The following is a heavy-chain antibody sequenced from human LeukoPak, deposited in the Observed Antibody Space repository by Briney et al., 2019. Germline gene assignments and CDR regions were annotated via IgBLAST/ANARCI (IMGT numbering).Heavy chain of an antibody. Sequence: GGSLRLSCAASGFTFSSYGMHWVRQAPGQGLELVAFIRYDGSNKYYADSVKGRFTISRDNSKNTLYLQMNSLRAEDTAVYYCAKDNSPKYYYDSSGYSYFDYWGQGTLVTVSS. CDR2: IRYDGSNK. J-gene: IGHJ4*02. CDR1: GFTFSSYG. CDR3: AKDNSPKYYYDSSGYSYFDY. D-gene: IGHD3-22*01. V-gene: IGHV3-30*02.